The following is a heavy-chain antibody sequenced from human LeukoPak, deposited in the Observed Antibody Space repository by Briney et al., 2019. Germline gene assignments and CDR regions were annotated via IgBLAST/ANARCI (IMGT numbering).Heavy chain of an antibody. Sequence: GRSLRLSFAASGFTFDDYAMHLVRQAPGKGLEWVSGISWNSGSIGYADSVKGRFTISRDNAKNSLYLQMNSLRAEDTALYYCAKDISTTAAMPYYMDVWGKGTTVTVSS. CDR1: GFTFDDYA. CDR3: AKDISTTAAMPYYMDV. D-gene: IGHD2-2*01. J-gene: IGHJ6*03. V-gene: IGHV3-9*01. CDR2: ISWNSGSI.